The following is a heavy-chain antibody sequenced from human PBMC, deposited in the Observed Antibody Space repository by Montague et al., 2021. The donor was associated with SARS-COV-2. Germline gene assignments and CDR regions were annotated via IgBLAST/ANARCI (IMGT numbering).Heavy chain of an antibody. CDR3: ARVPSSSWYFEY. J-gene: IGHJ4*02. D-gene: IGHD6-13*01. Sequence: SLRLSCAASGFSFSAVWMSWVRQAPGKGLEWVANIKQDGSEKYYVDSVKGRFTVSRDNAKHSLYLQMSSLRAEDTAVYYCARVPSSSWYFEYWGQGTLVTVSS. V-gene: IGHV3-7*01. CDR2: IKQDGSEK. CDR1: GFSFSAVW.